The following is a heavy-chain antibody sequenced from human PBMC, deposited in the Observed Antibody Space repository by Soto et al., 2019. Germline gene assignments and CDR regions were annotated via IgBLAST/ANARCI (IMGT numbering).Heavy chain of an antibody. CDR2: INHSGST. CDR1: GGSFSGYY. Sequence: QVQLQQWGAGLLKPSETLSLTCAVYGGSFSGYYWSWIRQPPGKGLEWIGEINHSGSTNYNPSLKSRVTIXVXTSXNQFSLKLSSVPAADTAVYYCARVVDTAMVDAFDIWGQGTMVTVSS. CDR3: ARVVDTAMVDAFDI. J-gene: IGHJ3*02. V-gene: IGHV4-34*01. D-gene: IGHD5-18*01.